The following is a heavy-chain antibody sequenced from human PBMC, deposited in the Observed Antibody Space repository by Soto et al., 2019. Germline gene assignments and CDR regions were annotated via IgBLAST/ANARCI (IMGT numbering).Heavy chain of an antibody. Sequence: QVQLVQSGAEVKKPGSSVKVSCKASGGTFSSYAISWVRQAPGQGLEWMGGIIPIFGTANYAQKFQGRVTIAADESTSTAYMELSSLRSEDTAVYYCARVTVPYDSSGYYFDYWGQGTLVTVSS. J-gene: IGHJ4*02. V-gene: IGHV1-69*01. CDR1: GGTFSSYA. CDR3: ARVTVPYDSSGYYFDY. D-gene: IGHD3-22*01. CDR2: IIPIFGTA.